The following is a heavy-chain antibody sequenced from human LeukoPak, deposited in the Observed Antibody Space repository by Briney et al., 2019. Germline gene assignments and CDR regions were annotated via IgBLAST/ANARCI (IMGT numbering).Heavy chain of an antibody. J-gene: IGHJ4*02. Sequence: GRSLRLSCAASGFTFSSYAMHWVRQAPGKGLEWVAVISYDGSNKYYADFVKGRFTISRDNSKNTLYLQMNSLRAEDTAVYYCARGMEAVLRYFDWSFDYWGQGTLVTVSS. V-gene: IGHV3-30*01. CDR2: ISYDGSNK. CDR3: ARGMEAVLRYFDWSFDY. D-gene: IGHD3-9*01. CDR1: GFTFSSYA.